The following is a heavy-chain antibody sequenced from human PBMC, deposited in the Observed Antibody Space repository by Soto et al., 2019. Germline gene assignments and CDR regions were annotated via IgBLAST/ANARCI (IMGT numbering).Heavy chain of an antibody. CDR2: IYWNDDK. D-gene: IGHD3-22*01. J-gene: IGHJ6*02. V-gene: IGHV2-5*01. CDR3: ARGITMIVDGHGMDV. CDR1: GFSLSTSGVG. Sequence: QITLKESGPTLVKPTQTLTLTCTFSGFSLSTSGVGVGWIRQPPGKALEWLALIYWNDDKRYSPSLKSRLTITKDTSKNQVVLTMTNMDPVDTATYYCARGITMIVDGHGMDVWGQGTTVTVSS.